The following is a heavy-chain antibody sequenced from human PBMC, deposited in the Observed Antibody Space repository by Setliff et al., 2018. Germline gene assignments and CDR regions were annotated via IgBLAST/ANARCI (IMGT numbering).Heavy chain of an antibody. CDR1: DASIGGSGYY. D-gene: IGHD1-26*01. V-gene: IGHV4-39*07. Sequence: SETLSLTCTVSDASIGGSGYYWGWIRQPPGKGPEWIGNIHYSGNTHYNPSLNSRVTMSVDTSKNQFSLKLTSVSAADTAVYYCARWGENSGRPDWRAFDIWGQGTMVTVS. J-gene: IGHJ3*02. CDR3: ARWGENSGRPDWRAFDI. CDR2: IHYSGNT.